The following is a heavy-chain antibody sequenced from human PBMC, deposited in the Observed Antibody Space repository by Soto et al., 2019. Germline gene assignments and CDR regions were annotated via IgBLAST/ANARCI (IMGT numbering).Heavy chain of an antibody. CDR3: AGSNKGQDYGSGSSPLDY. J-gene: IGHJ4*02. D-gene: IGHD3-10*01. CDR1: GFTVSSNY. Sequence: EVQLVESGGVLVQPGGSLRLSCAASGFTVSSNYMSWVRQAPGKALEWVSVIYSGGSTYYAHSVKGRFTISRHNSKNTLYLQMNSLRDEDTAVYYCAGSNKGQDYGSGSSPLDYWGQGTLVTVCS. V-gene: IGHV3-53*04. CDR2: IYSGGST.